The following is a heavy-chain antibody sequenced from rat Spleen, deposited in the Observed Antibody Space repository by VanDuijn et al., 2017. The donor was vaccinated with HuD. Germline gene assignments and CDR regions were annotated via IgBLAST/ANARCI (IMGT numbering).Heavy chain of an antibody. V-gene: IGHV5S13*01. CDR2: IGAGGDST. CDR1: GFTFNNYD. CDR3: ARRGTIAAIYWYFDF. J-gene: IGHJ1*01. D-gene: IGHD1-2*01. Sequence: EVQLVESGGGLVQPGRSLKLSCAASGFTFNNYDMAWVRQAPAKSLEWVASIGAGGDSTYYRDSVKGRFTISRDNAKHTQDLQMDSLRSEDKATYYCARRGTIAAIYWYFDFWGPGTMVTVSS.